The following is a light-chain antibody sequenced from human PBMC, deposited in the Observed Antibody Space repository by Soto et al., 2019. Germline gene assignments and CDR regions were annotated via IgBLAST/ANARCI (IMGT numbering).Light chain of an antibody. CDR1: SSDVGSYTY. Sequence: QSALTQPASVSGSPGQSITISCTGTSSDVGSYTYVSWYQQHPGKAPKLMIYEVTYRPSGVSTRFSGSKSGNTASLTISGFQAEDEADYYCSSYTRSSTVVFGGGTKLTVL. J-gene: IGLJ2*01. CDR2: EVT. V-gene: IGLV2-14*01. CDR3: SSYTRSSTVV.